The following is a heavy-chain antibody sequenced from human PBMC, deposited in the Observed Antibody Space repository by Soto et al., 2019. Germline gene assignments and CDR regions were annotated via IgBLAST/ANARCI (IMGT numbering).Heavy chain of an antibody. CDR2: IYYSGST. CDR1: GGSISSSSYY. CDR3: ARQGYDFWSGYYIDYYYYGMDV. Sequence: PSETLSLTCTVSGGSISSSSYYWGWIRQPPGKGLEWIGSIYYSGSTYYNPSLKSRVTISVDTSKNQFSLKLSSVTAADTAGYYCARQGYDFWSGYYIDYYYYGMDVWGQGTTVTVSS. V-gene: IGHV4-39*01. D-gene: IGHD3-3*01. J-gene: IGHJ6*02.